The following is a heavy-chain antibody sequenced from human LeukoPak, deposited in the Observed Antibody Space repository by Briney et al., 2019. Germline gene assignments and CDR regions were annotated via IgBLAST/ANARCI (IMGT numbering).Heavy chain of an antibody. CDR2: VNGNGGST. CDR1: VWSFSNYV. CDR3: AKSLYGGCDY. Sequence: PWGSLRLSFAGSVWSFSNYVLRGVGQARGRGGEGVAGVNGNGGSTSYADAVKARFTIFRDNSKNTVYLQMNSLRVEDTAVYYCAKSLYGGCDYCGQGTVVTVSS. J-gene: IGHJ4*02. V-gene: IGHV3-23*01. D-gene: IGHD3-16*02.